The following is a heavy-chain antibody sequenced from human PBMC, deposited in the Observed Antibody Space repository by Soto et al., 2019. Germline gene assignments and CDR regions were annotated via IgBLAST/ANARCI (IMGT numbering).Heavy chain of an antibody. V-gene: IGHV3-23*01. CDR1: GFTFSNAW. Sequence: GGSLRLSCAASGFTFSNAWMSWVRQAPGKGLEWVSAISGSGGSTYYADSVKGRFTISRDNSKNTLYLQMNSLRAEDTAVYYSAKGGHFSAFYPCGQGVLVPVSS. CDR3: AKGGHFSAFYP. D-gene: IGHD3-3*02. J-gene: IGHJ5*02. CDR2: ISGSGGST.